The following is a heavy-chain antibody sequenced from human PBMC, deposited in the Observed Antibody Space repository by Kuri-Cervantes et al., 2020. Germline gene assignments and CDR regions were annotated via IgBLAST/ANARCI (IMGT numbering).Heavy chain of an antibody. CDR1: GFTFSSYN. CDR2: ISSSSSYI. Sequence: GGSLRLSCAASGFTFSSYNVNWVRQAPGKGLEWVSSISSSSSYIYYADSVKGRFTISRDNAKNSLYLQMNSLRAEDTAVYYCARVYSSGWLSENDAFDIWGQGTMVTVSS. D-gene: IGHD6-19*01. CDR3: ARVYSSGWLSENDAFDI. V-gene: IGHV3-21*04. J-gene: IGHJ3*02.